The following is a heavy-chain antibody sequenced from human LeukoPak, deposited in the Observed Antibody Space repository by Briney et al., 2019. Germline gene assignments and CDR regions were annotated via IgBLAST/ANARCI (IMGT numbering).Heavy chain of an antibody. J-gene: IGHJ6*03. CDR1: GYTFTSYG. Sequence: ASVKVSCKASGYTFTSYGISWVRQAPGQGLEWMGWISAYNGNTNYAQKLQGRVTMTTDTSTSTAYMELRSLRSDDTAVYYCARDLGYYGSGSRHYYYYMDVWGKGTTVTVSS. V-gene: IGHV1-18*01. CDR3: ARDLGYYGSGSRHYYYYMDV. CDR2: ISAYNGNT. D-gene: IGHD3-10*01.